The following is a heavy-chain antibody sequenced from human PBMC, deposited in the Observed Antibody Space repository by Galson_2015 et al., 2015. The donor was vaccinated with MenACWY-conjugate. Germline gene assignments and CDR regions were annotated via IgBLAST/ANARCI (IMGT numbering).Heavy chain of an antibody. CDR2: INSDGSST. D-gene: IGHD6-13*01. V-gene: IGHV3-74*01. Sequence: SLRLSCAASGFTFSSYWMHWVRQAPGKGLVWVSRINSDGSSTSYADSVKGRFTISRDNAKNTLFLEMNSLRAEDTAVYYCAKKFGSSSWFRGFDSWGQGTLVTVSS. J-gene: IGHJ4*02. CDR1: GFTFSSYW. CDR3: AKKFGSSSWFRGFDS.